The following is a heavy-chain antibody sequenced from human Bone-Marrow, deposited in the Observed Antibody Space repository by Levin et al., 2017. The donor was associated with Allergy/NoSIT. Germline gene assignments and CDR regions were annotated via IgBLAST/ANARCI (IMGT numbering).Heavy chain of an antibody. CDR2: ISSSSSYI. J-gene: IGHJ3*02. CDR1: GFTFSSYS. V-gene: IGHV3-21*01. Sequence: GESLKISCAASGFTFSSYSMNWVRQAPGKGLEWVSSISSSSSYIYYADSVKGRFTISRDNAKNSLYLQMNSLRAEDTAVYYCARVFKGYSSPVDIWGQGTMVTVSS. CDR3: ARVFKGYSSPVDI. D-gene: IGHD6-13*01.